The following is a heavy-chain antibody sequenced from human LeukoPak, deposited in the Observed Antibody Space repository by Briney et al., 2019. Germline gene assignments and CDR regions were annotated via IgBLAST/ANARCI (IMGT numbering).Heavy chain of an antibody. V-gene: IGHV1-69*04. CDR2: IIPILGIA. J-gene: IGHJ3*02. CDR1: GGTFSSYA. D-gene: IGHD3-22*01. CDR3: ATPGPITMIVVRNAFDI. Sequence: ASVKVSCKASGGTFSSYAISWVRQAPGQGLEWMGRIIPILGIANYAQKFQGRVTITADKSTSTAYMELSSLRSEDTAVYYCATPGPITMIVVRNAFDIWGQGTMVTVSS.